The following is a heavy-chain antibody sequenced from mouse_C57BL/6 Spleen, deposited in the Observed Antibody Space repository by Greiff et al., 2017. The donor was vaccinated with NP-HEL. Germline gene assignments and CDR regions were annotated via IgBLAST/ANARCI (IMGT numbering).Heavy chain of an antibody. CDR3: ARRTTVGYYFDY. D-gene: IGHD1-1*01. Sequence: VQLQQSGPELVKPGASVKISCKASGYAFSSSWMNWVKQRPGKGLEWIGRIYPGDGDTNYNGKFKGKATLTADKSSSTAYMQLSSLTSEDSAVYFCARRTTVGYYFDYWGQGTTLTVAS. J-gene: IGHJ2*01. CDR1: GYAFSSSW. V-gene: IGHV1-82*01. CDR2: IYPGDGDT.